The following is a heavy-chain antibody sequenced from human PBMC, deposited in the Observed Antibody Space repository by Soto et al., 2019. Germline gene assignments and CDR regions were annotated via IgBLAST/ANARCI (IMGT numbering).Heavy chain of an antibody. CDR3: ARDRRVATIRGDYYYGMDV. Sequence: LSLTCAVSGGSISRGGYSWSWIRQPPGKGLEWIGYIYHSGSTYYNPSLKSRVTISVDRSKNQFSLKLSSVTAADTAVYYCARDRRVATIRGDYYYGMDVWGQGTTVTVSS. CDR1: GGSISRGGYS. J-gene: IGHJ6*02. V-gene: IGHV4-30-2*01. D-gene: IGHD5-12*01. CDR2: IYHSGST.